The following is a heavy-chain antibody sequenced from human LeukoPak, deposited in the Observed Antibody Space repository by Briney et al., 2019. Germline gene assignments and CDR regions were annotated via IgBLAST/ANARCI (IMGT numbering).Heavy chain of an antibody. CDR2: INHSGST. Sequence: PSETLSLTCAVYGGSFSGYYWSWIRQPPGKGLEWIGEINHSGSTNYIPSLKSRVTISVDTSKNQFSLKLSSVTAADTAVYYCARGYEKPFLSFDYWGQGTLVTVSS. J-gene: IGHJ4*02. CDR1: GGSFSGYY. V-gene: IGHV4-34*01. CDR3: ARGYEKPFLSFDY. D-gene: IGHD3-22*01.